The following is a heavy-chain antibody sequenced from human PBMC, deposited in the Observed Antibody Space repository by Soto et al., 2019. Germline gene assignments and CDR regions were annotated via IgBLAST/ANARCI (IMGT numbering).Heavy chain of an antibody. CDR1: GFTFSSYG. J-gene: IGHJ4*02. CDR2: IWYDGSNK. D-gene: IGHD3-9*01. CDR3: AREKSIYFDWSVGLFDY. V-gene: IGHV3-33*01. Sequence: SLRLSCAASGFTFSSYGMHWVRQAPGKGLEWVAVIWYDGSNKYYADSVKGRFTISRDNSKNTLYLQMNSLRAEDTAVYYCAREKSIYFDWSVGLFDYWGQGTLVTVSS.